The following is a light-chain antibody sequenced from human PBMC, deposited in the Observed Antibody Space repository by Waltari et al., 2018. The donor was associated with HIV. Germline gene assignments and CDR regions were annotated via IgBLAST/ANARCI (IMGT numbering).Light chain of an antibody. CDR2: NTD. CDR3: LLYMASGRV. J-gene: IGLJ3*02. CDR1: SGPVSSAYY. Sequence: QTVVTQEPSFSVSPGGTITLTFGLSSGPVSSAYYPSWYQQTTGQPPRTLIYNTDTRSSGVPDRFSGSIVGNKAALTITGAQSEDESDYYCLLYMASGRVFGGGTRLTVL. V-gene: IGLV8-61*01.